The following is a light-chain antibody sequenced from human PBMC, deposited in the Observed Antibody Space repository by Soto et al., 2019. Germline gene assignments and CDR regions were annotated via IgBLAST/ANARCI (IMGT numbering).Light chain of an antibody. CDR3: QQYYSTPPST. Sequence: DTVMTQSPDSLAVSLGERATINSKSRQRLLYSSNNKNYLAWYQQKPGQPPKLLIYWASTRESGFPDRFSCSWSGTDFTLTISSLQAEDVAVYYWQQYYSTPPSTFGQGT. CDR1: QRLLYSSNNKNY. J-gene: IGKJ1*01. CDR2: WAS. V-gene: IGKV4-1*01.